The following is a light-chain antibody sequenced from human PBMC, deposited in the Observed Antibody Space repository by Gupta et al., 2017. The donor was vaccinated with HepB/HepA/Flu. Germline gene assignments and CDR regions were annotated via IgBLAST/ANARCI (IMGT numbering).Light chain of an antibody. V-gene: IGKV4-1*01. CDR2: WAS. J-gene: IGKJ4*01. CDR3: QQDDSTPVP. Sequence: DIVMTQSPDSLAVSLGERATINCKSSQSVLYSSNNKNYLAWYQQKPGQPPKLLIYWASTRESGVPDRFSGSGSGTDFTLTISSLQAEDVAVYYCQQDDSTPVPFGRGTKVEIK. CDR1: QSVLYSSNNKNY.